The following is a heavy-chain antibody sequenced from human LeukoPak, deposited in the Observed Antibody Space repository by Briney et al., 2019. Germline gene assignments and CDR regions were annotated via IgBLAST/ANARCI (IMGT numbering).Heavy chain of an antibody. J-gene: IGHJ4*02. CDR2: IYWDDDK. V-gene: IGHV2-5*02. CDR1: GFSLSTSGVG. Sequence: SGPTLVNPTQTLTLTCTFSGFSLSTSGVGVGWIRQPPGKALEWLALIYWDDDKRYSPSLRSRLTVTKVTSKNHVVLTMTNMDPMDTGTYYCAHLKTSQQPHFFDYWGQGSLVTVSS. D-gene: IGHD1/OR15-1a*01. CDR3: AHLKTSQQPHFFDY.